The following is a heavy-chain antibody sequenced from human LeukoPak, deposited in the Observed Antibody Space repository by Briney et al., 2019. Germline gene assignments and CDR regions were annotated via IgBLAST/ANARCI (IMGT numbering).Heavy chain of an antibody. V-gene: IGHV1-69*05. CDR3: ARDPTGDGDAFDI. D-gene: IGHD7-27*01. CDR1: GGTFSSYA. J-gene: IGHJ3*02. CDR2: IIPIFGTA. Sequence: ASVKVSCKASGGTFSSYAISWVRQAPGQGLEWTGGIIPIFGTANYAQKFQGRVTITTDESTSTAYMELSSLRSEDTAVYYCARDPTGDGDAFDIWGQGTMVTVSS.